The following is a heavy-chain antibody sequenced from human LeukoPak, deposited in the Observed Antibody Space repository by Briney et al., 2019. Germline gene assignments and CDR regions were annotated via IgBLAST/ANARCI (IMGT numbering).Heavy chain of an antibody. V-gene: IGHV3-30-3*01. Sequence: PGGSLRLSCAASGFTFSSYAMHWVRQAPGKGLEWVAVISYDGSNKYYADSVKGRFTISRDNSKNTLYLQMNSLRAEDTAVYYCARDLVATAGVSGFDYWGQGTLVTVSS. CDR1: GFTFSSYA. CDR3: ARDLVATAGVSGFDY. D-gene: IGHD3-16*01. J-gene: IGHJ4*02. CDR2: ISYDGSNK.